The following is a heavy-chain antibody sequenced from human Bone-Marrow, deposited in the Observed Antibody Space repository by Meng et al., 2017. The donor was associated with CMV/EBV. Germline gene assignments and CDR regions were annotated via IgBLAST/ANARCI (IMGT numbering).Heavy chain of an antibody. CDR2: IYPASGGT. Sequence: ASVKVSCKASAYTFTGHYLHWVRQAPGQGLVWLGWIYPASGGTNYAQNCQGRVTMTSDTSISTAYMELSRLRSDDAAFYFCERIQNWGSDDWGQGTLVTVAS. J-gene: IGHJ4*02. V-gene: IGHV1-2*02. CDR3: ERIQNWGSDD. D-gene: IGHD7-27*01. CDR1: AYTFTGHY.